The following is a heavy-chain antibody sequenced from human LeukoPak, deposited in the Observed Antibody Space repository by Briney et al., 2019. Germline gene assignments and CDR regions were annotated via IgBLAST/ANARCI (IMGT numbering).Heavy chain of an antibody. CDR1: GFTFSSYG. CDR2: ISGSGGST. Sequence: PGGSLRLSCAASGFTFSSYGMSWVRQAPGRGLEWVSAISGSGGSTYYADSVKGRFTISRDNSKNTLYLQMNSLRAEDTAVYYCAKGRYYDSSGYYYWGQGTLVTVSS. J-gene: IGHJ4*02. D-gene: IGHD3-22*01. CDR3: AKGRYYDSSGYYY. V-gene: IGHV3-23*01.